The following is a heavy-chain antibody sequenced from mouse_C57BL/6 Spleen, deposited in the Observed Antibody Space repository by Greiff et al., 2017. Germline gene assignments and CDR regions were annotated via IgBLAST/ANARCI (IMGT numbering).Heavy chain of an antibody. CDR1: GYTFTSYW. J-gene: IGHJ2*01. CDR2: IDPSDSYT. Sequence: VQLQQPGAELVRPGTSVKLSCKASGYTFTSYWMHWVKQRPGQGLEWIGVIDPSDSYTNYNQKFKGKATLTVDTSSSTAYMQLSSLTSEDSAVYYCARKGAYGNCDYWGQGTTLTVAS. D-gene: IGHD2-1*01. V-gene: IGHV1-59*01. CDR3: ARKGAYGNCDY.